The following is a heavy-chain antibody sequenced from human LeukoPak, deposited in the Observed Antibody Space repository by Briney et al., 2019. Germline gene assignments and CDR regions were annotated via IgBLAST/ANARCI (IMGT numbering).Heavy chain of an antibody. D-gene: IGHD1-26*01. CDR2: IYNSGST. J-gene: IGHJ4*02. V-gene: IGHV4-59*01. CDR3: VRDRELTY. CDR1: GGSISIYY. Sequence: SETLSLTCAVSGGSISIYYWSWIRQPPGKGLEWIGYIYNSGSTNYNPSLRSRVTISVDTSKNQFSLKLTSVTAADTAVYYCVRDRELTYWGQGTLVTVSS.